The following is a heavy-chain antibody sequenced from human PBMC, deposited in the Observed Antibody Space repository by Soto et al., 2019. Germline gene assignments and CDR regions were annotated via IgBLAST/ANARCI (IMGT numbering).Heavy chain of an antibody. V-gene: IGHV1-46*01. CDR2: INPSSGRT. CDR3: ARDHNFGFILYAMDV. J-gene: IGHJ6*02. Sequence: QVQLVQSGAEVKKPGASVRVSCKASGYTFTSYSMHWVRQAPGQGLEWMGIINPSSGRTSAAQNFQGRVTITSDTSTSIVYMEMSSLKSEDTAVYYCARDHNFGFILYAMDVWGQGTTVTVSS. CDR1: GYTFTSYS. D-gene: IGHD2-15*01.